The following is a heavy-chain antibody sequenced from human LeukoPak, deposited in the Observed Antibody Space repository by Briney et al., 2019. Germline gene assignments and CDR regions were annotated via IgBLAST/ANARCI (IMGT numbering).Heavy chain of an antibody. CDR1: GFTVSGHG. D-gene: IGHD4-11*01. CDR3: AKDIKGDYSNYWDRAYYYYGMDV. V-gene: IGHV3-33*06. J-gene: IGHJ6*02. CDR2: IWYDVTKT. Sequence: GWSLRLSCSASGFTVSGHGIHWFRQAPGKGLDWLAFIWYDVTKTYYADSVKGRFTISRDNSKNTLYLQMNSLRAEDTAVYYCAKDIKGDYSNYWDRAYYYYGMDVWGQGTTVTVSS.